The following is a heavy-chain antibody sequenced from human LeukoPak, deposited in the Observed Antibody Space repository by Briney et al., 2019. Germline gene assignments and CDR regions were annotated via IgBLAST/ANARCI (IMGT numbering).Heavy chain of an antibody. CDR3: ATHFGPAATPFDY. V-gene: IGHV4-39*01. J-gene: IGHJ4*02. D-gene: IGHD2-2*02. Sequence: GSLRLSCAASGFSFSIYSMNWVRQPPGKGLEWIGSIYYSGSTYYNPSLKSRVTISVDTSKNQFSLKLSSVTAADTAVYYCATHFGPAATPFDYWGPGTLVTVSS. CDR1: GFSFSIYS. CDR2: IYYSGST.